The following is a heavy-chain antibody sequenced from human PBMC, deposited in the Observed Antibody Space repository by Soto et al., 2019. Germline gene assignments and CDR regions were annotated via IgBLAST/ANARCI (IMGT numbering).Heavy chain of an antibody. Sequence: QVQLVESGGGVVQRGRSLRLSCAAAGFTFSNYDMHWVRQAPGKGLEWVAVIPYDGSNNYYADSVKGRFTIARENSKSTLFLQMNSLRTDDTAVYYCAKNSDRSGLDYWGQGSLVTVSS. CDR2: IPYDGSNN. V-gene: IGHV3-30*18. J-gene: IGHJ4*02. CDR3: AKNSDRSGLDY. CDR1: GFTFSNYD. D-gene: IGHD3-22*01.